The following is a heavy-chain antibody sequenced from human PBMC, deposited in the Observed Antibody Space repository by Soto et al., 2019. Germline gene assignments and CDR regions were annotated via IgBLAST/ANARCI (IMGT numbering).Heavy chain of an antibody. D-gene: IGHD3-22*01. CDR2: IKHDGSER. Sequence: GGSLRLSCAASGFTLSGYWMSWVRQAPGKGLDWVATIKHDGSERHCVDSVKGRFTISRDNAKNSLYLEMKSLRVEDTAIYYCARGPLDSTATFWGQGTRVTVSS. J-gene: IGHJ4*02. CDR3: ARGPLDSTATF. CDR1: GFTLSGYW. V-gene: IGHV3-7*01.